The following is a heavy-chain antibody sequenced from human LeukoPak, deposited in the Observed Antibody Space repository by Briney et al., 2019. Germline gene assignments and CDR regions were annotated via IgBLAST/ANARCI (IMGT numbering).Heavy chain of an antibody. D-gene: IGHD2-2*02. Sequence: GGSLRLSCAASGFTFSSYWMSWVRQAPGKGLEWVANIKQDGSEKYYVDPVKGRFTISRDNSKNTLYLQMNSLRAEDTAVYYCAKGGSDIVVVPAAIGALYYYYGMDVWGQGTTVTVSS. J-gene: IGHJ6*02. CDR1: GFTFSSYW. CDR2: IKQDGSEK. CDR3: AKGGSDIVVVPAAIGALYYYYGMDV. V-gene: IGHV3-7*03.